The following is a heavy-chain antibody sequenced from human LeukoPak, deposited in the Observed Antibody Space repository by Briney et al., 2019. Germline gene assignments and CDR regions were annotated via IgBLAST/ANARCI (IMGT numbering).Heavy chain of an antibody. CDR2: INPNSGGT. D-gene: IGHD6-19*01. Sequence: ASVKVSCKASGYTFTGYYMHWVRQAPGQGLEWMGWINPNSGGTNYAQKFQGRVTMTRDTSISTAYMELSRLRSDDTAVYYCARDMYSSGRVPFDYWGQGTPVTVSS. V-gene: IGHV1-2*02. J-gene: IGHJ4*02. CDR3: ARDMYSSGRVPFDY. CDR1: GYTFTGYY.